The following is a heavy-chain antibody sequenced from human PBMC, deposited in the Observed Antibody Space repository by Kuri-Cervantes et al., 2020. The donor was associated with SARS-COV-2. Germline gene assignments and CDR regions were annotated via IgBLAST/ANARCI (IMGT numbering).Heavy chain of an antibody. CDR1: GYTFTGYY. CDR2: INPNSGGT. Sequence: ASVKVSCKASGYTFTGYYMHWVRQAPGQGLEWMGRINPNSGGTNYAQKFQGRVTMTRDTSISTAYMELSRLRSDDTAVYYCARVNGDYADAFDIWGQGTMVTVSS. J-gene: IGHJ3*02. CDR3: ARVNGDYADAFDI. V-gene: IGHV1-2*06. D-gene: IGHD4-17*01.